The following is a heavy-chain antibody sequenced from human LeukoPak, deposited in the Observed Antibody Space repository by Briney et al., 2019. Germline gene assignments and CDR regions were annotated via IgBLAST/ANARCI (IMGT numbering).Heavy chain of an antibody. CDR2: IYYSGST. V-gene: IGHV4-59*01. CDR1: GGSISSYY. J-gene: IGHJ4*02. CDR3: AREVIATAGYDY. Sequence: SESLSLTCTVSGGSISSYYWSWIRPPPGKGLAWIGYIYYSGSTSYNPSLKSRVTISVDTSKDQFSLRLSSVTAADTAVYYCAREVIATAGYDYWGQGTLVTVSS. D-gene: IGHD6-13*01.